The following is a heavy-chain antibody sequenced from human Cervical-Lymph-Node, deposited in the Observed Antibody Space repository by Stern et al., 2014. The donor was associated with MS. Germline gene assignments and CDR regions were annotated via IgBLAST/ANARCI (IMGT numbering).Heavy chain of an antibody. CDR3: ARWAYNWDFDY. Sequence: QVQLVQSGAEVKKPGASVKVSCKASGYTFTRYDIAWVRQATGQGLEWMGWISVYNGNTKYAQKLQGRVTMTRDTSTNTAYMELRSLISDDTAVYYCARWAYNWDFDYWGQGTLVTVSS. V-gene: IGHV1-18*01. J-gene: IGHJ4*02. CDR2: ISVYNGNT. CDR1: GYTFTRYD. D-gene: IGHD1-20*01.